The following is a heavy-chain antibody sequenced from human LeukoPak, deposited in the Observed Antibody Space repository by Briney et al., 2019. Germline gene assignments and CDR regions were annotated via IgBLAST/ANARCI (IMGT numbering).Heavy chain of an antibody. CDR2: ISAYNGNT. CDR1: GYTFTSYG. CDR3: ARVIGYCSSTSCPGPLDY. V-gene: IGHV1-18*01. Sequence: ASVKVSCKASGYTFTSYGISWVRQAPGQGLEWMGWISAYNGNTNYAQKLQGRVTMTIDTSTSTAYMELRSLRSDDTAVYYCARVIGYCSSTSCPGPLDYWGQGTLVTVSS. J-gene: IGHJ4*02. D-gene: IGHD2-2*01.